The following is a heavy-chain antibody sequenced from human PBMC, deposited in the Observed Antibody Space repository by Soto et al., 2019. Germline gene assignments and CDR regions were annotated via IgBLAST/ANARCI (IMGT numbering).Heavy chain of an antibody. CDR1: GGYIGISSYY. V-gene: IGHV4-39*01. Sequence: SETLSHTCTVSGGYIGISSYYWGWIRQPPGNWLEWIGSIYYSGSTYYNPSLKSRVTISVDTSKNQFSLKLSSVTAADTAVYYCASRGDIVVVPETLGWFDPWGQGTLVTVSS. D-gene: IGHD2-2*01. J-gene: IGHJ5*02. CDR3: ASRGDIVVVPETLGWFDP. CDR2: IYYSGST.